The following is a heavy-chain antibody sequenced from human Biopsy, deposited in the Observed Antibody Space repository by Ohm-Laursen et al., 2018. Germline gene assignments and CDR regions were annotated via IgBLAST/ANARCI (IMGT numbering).Heavy chain of an antibody. D-gene: IGHD2-2*01. V-gene: IGHV3-21*01. Sequence: SLRLSCAASGFIFSTYTMNWVRQAPGEGLEWVSSISSRSSDIYYADSVKGRFTISRDNAKNSLFLHMNSLRAEDTAVYYCAREGALKWYQSLSYFSGMDVWGQGTTVTVSS. CDR3: AREGALKWYQSLSYFSGMDV. CDR2: ISSRSSDI. J-gene: IGHJ6*02. CDR1: GFIFSTYT.